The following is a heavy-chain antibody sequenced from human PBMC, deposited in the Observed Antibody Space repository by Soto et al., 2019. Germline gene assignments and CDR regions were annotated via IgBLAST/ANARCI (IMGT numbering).Heavy chain of an antibody. Sequence: PVGSLRLSCAASGFTFSSSEMYWVRQAPGKGLEWISYIHPGGQTIFYAESVKGRFTISRGNAKHSVFLQMNSLRAEDTAVYYCARRGSRWGRGTKVTVSS. CDR1: GFTFSSSE. V-gene: IGHV3-48*03. D-gene: IGHD2-15*01. CDR2: IHPGGQTI. CDR3: ARRGSR. J-gene: IGHJ3*01.